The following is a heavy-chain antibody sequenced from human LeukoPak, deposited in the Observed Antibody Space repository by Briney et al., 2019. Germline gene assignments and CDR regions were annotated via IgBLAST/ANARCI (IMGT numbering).Heavy chain of an antibody. V-gene: IGHV4-39*01. CDR1: GGSIRSSSYY. Sequence: SETLSLTCTVSGGSIRSSSYYWGWIRQPPGEGLGWIGSIYYSGSTYYNASLKSRGTISVDTSKNQFSLKLNSVTAADTAVYFCARRVVAVAGTGYFDYWGQGTLVTVSS. D-gene: IGHD6-19*01. CDR2: IYYSGST. CDR3: ARRVVAVAGTGYFDY. J-gene: IGHJ4*02.